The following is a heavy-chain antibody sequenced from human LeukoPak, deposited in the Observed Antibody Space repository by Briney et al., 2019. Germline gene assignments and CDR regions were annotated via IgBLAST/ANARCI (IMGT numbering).Heavy chain of an antibody. V-gene: IGHV1-8*01. Sequence: ASVKVSCKASGYTFISYNINWLRQATGQGLEWMGWVNPRSGDAGYLQKFQGRLTITRDSSIDTAYMDLSSLRSEDTAVYYCARGRPRWGVIRGCAFDIWGQGTMVTVSS. CDR1: GYTFISYN. CDR2: VNPRSGDA. D-gene: IGHD3-10*01. J-gene: IGHJ3*02. CDR3: ARGRPRWGVIRGCAFDI.